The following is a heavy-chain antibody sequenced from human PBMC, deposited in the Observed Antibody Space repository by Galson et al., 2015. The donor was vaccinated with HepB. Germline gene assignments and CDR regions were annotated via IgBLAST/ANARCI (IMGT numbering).Heavy chain of an antibody. D-gene: IGHD2-2*02. Sequence: SCKASGYTFTGYYMHWVRQAPGQGLEWMGRINPNSGGTNYAQKFQGRVTMTRDTSISTAYMELSRLRSDDTAVYYCARALNTPGSAFDIWGQGTMVTVSS. V-gene: IGHV1-2*06. J-gene: IGHJ3*02. CDR1: GYTFTGYY. CDR3: ARALNTPGSAFDI. CDR2: INPNSGGT.